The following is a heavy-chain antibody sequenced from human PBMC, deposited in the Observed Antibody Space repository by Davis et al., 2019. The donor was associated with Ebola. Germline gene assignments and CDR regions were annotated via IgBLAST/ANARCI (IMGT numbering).Heavy chain of an antibody. CDR2: FDPEDGET. J-gene: IGHJ4*02. Sequence: AASVKVSCKVSGYTLTELSMHWVRQAPGKGLEWMGGFDPEDGETIYAQKFQGRVTMTEDTSTDTAYMELSSLRSEDTAVYYCATSLGLSSGGDYWGQGTLVTVSS. D-gene: IGHD2-15*01. V-gene: IGHV1-24*01. CDR1: GYTLTELS. CDR3: ATSLGLSSGGDY.